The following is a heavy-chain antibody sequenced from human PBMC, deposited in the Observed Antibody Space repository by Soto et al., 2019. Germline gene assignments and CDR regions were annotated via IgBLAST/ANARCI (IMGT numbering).Heavy chain of an antibody. J-gene: IGHJ4*02. CDR3: ARGIQLWLRLFDY. V-gene: IGHV3-30-3*01. Sequence: GGSLRLSCAASGFTFSSYAMHWVRQAPGKGLEWVAIVSYDGGNKYYADSVKGRFTISRDNSKNTVYLEMNSLRPEDTAVYYCARGIQLWLRLFDYWGQGTLVTVSS. CDR2: VSYDGGNK. D-gene: IGHD5-18*01. CDR1: GFTFSSYA.